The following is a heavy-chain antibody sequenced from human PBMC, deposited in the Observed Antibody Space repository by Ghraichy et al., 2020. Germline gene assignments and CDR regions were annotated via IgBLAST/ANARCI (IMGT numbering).Heavy chain of an antibody. J-gene: IGHJ4*02. CDR1: GFTFSNAW. V-gene: IGHV3-15*07. D-gene: IGHD3-3*01. CDR3: SIDFWSGY. CDR2: IKSKTDCGTT. Sequence: GSLRLSCAASGFTFSNAWMNWVRQAPGKGLEWVGRIKSKTDCGTTDYAAPVKGRFTISRDDSKNTLYLQMNSLKTEDTAVYYCSIDFWSGYWGQGTLVTVSS.